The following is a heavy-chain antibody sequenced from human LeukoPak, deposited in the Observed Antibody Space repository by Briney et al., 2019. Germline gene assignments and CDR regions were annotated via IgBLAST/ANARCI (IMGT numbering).Heavy chain of an antibody. Sequence: GASVKVSCKASGYTFTSYGISWVRQAPGQGLEWMGWISAYNGNTNYAQKLQGRVTMTTDTSTSTAYMELRSLRSDDTAVYYCARVAGTYHYYYYMDVWGKGTTVTVSS. V-gene: IGHV1-18*01. CDR3: ARVAGTYHYYYYMDV. D-gene: IGHD6-19*01. CDR2: ISAYNGNT. CDR1: GYTFTSYG. J-gene: IGHJ6*03.